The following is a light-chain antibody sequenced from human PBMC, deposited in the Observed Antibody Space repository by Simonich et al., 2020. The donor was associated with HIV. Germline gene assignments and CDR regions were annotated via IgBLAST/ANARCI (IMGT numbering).Light chain of an antibody. CDR3: QQYNNWPSPFT. J-gene: IGKJ3*01. CDR2: AAS. Sequence: EKVMTQFPATLSVSPGERATLSCRVSQSVAGNLAWYQQKPGQAPRLLIYAASSRATGIPARFSGSGFGTEFTLTISSMQSEDFAVYYCQQYNNWPSPFTFGPGTKVDIK. V-gene: IGKV3-15*01. CDR1: QSVAGN.